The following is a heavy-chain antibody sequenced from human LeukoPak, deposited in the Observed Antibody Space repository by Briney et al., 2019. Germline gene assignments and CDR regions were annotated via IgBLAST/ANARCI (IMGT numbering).Heavy chain of an antibody. Sequence: SETLSLTCAVYGGSFSGYYWSWIRQPPGKGLEWIGEINHSGSTNYNPSLKSRVTISVDTSKNQFSLKLSSVTAADTAVYYCARGIQLWLLNSYYFDYWGQGTLVTVSS. V-gene: IGHV4-34*01. J-gene: IGHJ4*02. D-gene: IGHD5-18*01. CDR1: GGSFSGYY. CDR3: ARGIQLWLLNSYYFDY. CDR2: INHSGST.